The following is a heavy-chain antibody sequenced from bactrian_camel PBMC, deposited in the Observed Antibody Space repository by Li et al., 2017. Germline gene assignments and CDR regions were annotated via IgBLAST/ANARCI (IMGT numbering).Heavy chain of an antibody. V-gene: IGHV3S40*01. J-gene: IGHJ4*01. CDR2: IDNGVS. Sequence: DVQLVESGGGLVQPGGSLRLSCAASGFTFNDYHMTWVRQVPGKGINWVSTIDNGVSSYADSVKGRFTISRGNAKNMLYLQMRSLKPEDTALYFCARGSRWYPLWGQGTQVTVS. CDR1: GFTFNDYH. D-gene: IGHD6*01. CDR3: ARGSRWYPL.